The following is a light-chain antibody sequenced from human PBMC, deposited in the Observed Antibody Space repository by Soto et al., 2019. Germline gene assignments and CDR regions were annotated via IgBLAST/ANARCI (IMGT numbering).Light chain of an antibody. V-gene: IGKV3-15*01. CDR1: QSVSSK. J-gene: IGKJ1*01. CDR2: GAS. CDR3: QQYNDGSRT. Sequence: EIVMTQSPATLSVSPGERATLSCRASQSVSSKLAWYQQKPGQAPRLLIYGASTRATGIPARFSGSGSETEFSLTISSLQSEDFAVYYGQQYNDGSRTFGQGTKVEIK.